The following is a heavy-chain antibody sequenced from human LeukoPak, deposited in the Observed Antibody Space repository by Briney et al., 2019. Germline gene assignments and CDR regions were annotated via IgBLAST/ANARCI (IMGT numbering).Heavy chain of an antibody. D-gene: IGHD2-2*01. Sequence: PGGSLRLSCAASGFTFSSYAMSWVRQAPGKGLEWLSYISGDGGDINYADSVGGRFTVSRDNAKNALYLQMNSLRVEDTAIYYCARGAPAAMWHYMDVWGKGTTVTVSS. CDR1: GFTFSSYA. V-gene: IGHV3-21*05. CDR2: ISGDGGDI. CDR3: ARGAPAAMWHYMDV. J-gene: IGHJ6*03.